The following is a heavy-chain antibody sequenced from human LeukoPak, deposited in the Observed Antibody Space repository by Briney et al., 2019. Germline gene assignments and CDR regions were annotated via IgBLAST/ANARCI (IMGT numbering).Heavy chain of an antibody. D-gene: IGHD5-12*01. CDR2: ISAYNGNT. J-gene: IGHJ5*02. Sequence: APVKVSCKASGYTFTSYGISWVRQAPGQGLEWMGWISAYNGNTNYAQKLQGRVTMTTDTFTSTAYMELRSLRSDDTAVYYCARESDIVATTGWFDPWGQGTLVTVSS. CDR1: GYTFTSYG. CDR3: ARESDIVATTGWFDP. V-gene: IGHV1-18*01.